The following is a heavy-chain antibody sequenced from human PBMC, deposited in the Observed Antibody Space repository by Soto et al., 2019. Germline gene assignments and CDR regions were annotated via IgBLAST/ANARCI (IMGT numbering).Heavy chain of an antibody. J-gene: IGHJ4*02. V-gene: IGHV3-21*01. CDR1: EFTFSSYS. CDR3: ARAVYDF. Sequence: PGGSLRLSCAASEFTFSSYSMNWVRQAPGKGLEWVSSISSSSSSVFYADSVKGRFTISRDNAKNSLYLQMNSLRAEDTAVYYCARAVYDFWGQGTLVTVSS. D-gene: IGHD3-3*01. CDR2: ISSSSSSV.